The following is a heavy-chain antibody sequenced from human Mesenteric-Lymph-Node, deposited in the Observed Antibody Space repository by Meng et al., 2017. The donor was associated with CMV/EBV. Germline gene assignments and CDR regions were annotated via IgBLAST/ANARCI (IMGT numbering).Heavy chain of an antibody. J-gene: IGHJ4*02. CDR1: GFTFSRYG. Sequence: GESLKISCAASGFTFSRYGIHWVRQAPGKGLEWVAFIRDDGSDKYYVDSVKGRFTVSRDNSKNTVYLQMNSLRAEDTAIYYCVTPPRHYKYNWYTYSFDYWGQGTLVTVSS. CDR2: IRDDGSDK. V-gene: IGHV3-30*02. D-gene: IGHD1-1*01. CDR3: VTPPRHYKYNWYTYSFDY.